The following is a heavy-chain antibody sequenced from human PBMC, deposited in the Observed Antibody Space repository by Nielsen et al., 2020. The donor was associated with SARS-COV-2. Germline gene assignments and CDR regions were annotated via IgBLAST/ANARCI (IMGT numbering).Heavy chain of an antibody. V-gene: IGHV4-34*01. D-gene: IGHD3-3*01. J-gene: IGHJ2*01. Sequence: SETLSLTCAVSDGTLSGHYWTWIRQPPGKGLEWIGEVSHSGSTNTNPSLKGRVTISVDTSKSQFSLKLRSVTAADTAVYYCARDGASGRFYDWLSHFDLWGRGTLVTVSS. CDR3: ARDGASGRFYDWLSHFDL. CDR1: DGTLSGHY. CDR2: VSHSGST.